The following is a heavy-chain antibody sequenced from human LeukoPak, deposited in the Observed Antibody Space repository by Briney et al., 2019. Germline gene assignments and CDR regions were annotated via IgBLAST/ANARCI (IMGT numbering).Heavy chain of an antibody. Sequence: SETLSLTCTVSGGSISSYYWSWIRQPAGKGLEWIGRIYTSGSTNYNPSLKSRVTISVDKSKNQFSLKLSSVTAADTAVYYCARMNLVPDTAMSDYYYYMDVWGKGTTVTVSS. J-gene: IGHJ6*03. CDR2: IYTSGST. V-gene: IGHV4-4*07. D-gene: IGHD5-18*01. CDR1: GGSISSYY. CDR3: ARMNLVPDTAMSDYYYYMDV.